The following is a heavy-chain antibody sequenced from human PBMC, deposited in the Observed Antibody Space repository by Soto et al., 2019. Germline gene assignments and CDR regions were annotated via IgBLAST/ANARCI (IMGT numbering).Heavy chain of an antibody. CDR1: GFTFSSYS. CDR2: ISSSSSYI. V-gene: IGHV3-21*01. Sequence: GGSLRLSCAASGFTFSSYSMNWVRQAPGKGLEWVSSISSSSSYIYYAYSVKGRSTISRDNAKNSLYLQMNSLRAEDTAVYYCVRDDLYDTSHWIDAFHXWGPGTRVTVS. CDR3: VRDDLYDTSHWIDAFHX. J-gene: IGHJ3*02. D-gene: IGHD3-9*01.